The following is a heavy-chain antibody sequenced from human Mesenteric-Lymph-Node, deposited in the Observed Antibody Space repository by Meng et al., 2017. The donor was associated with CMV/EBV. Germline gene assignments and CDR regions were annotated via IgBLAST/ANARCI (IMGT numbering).Heavy chain of an antibody. CDR2: INPDSGDT. Sequence: ASGYTFIGYYIHWVRQAPGQGLEWMGWINPDSGDTNYAQKFQGRVTMTRDTSISTAYMELSRLKSDDTAVYYCARGAYGSGTSLIHHWGQGTLVTVSS. V-gene: IGHV1-2*02. J-gene: IGHJ1*01. D-gene: IGHD3-10*01. CDR1: GYTFIGYY. CDR3: ARGAYGSGTSLIHH.